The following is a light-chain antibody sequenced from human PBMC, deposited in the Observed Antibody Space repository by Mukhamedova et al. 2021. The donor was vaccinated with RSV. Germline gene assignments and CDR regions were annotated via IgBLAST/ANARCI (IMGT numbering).Light chain of an antibody. J-gene: IGLJ2*01. CDR2: KDS. CDR3: YSAADNNLV. CDR1: VLAKKY. Sequence: GDVLAKKYARWFQQKPGQAPVLVIYKDSERPSGIPERFSGSSSGTTVTLTISGAQVEDEADYYCYSAADNNLVFGGGTKLTVL. V-gene: IGLV3-27*01.